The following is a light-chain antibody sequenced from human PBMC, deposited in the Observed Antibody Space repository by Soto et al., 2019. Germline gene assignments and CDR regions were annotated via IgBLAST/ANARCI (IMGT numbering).Light chain of an antibody. V-gene: IGKV1-39*01. CDR1: QSISSY. CDR3: QQSYSGPLT. Sequence: DIQMTQSPSSLSASVGDRVTITCRASQSISSYLNWYQQKPGKAPKGLIYAASSLQSGVPSRFSGIGSGTDFTLSISSLQPEDFATYYCQQSYSGPLTFGGGTKVEIK. J-gene: IGKJ4*01. CDR2: AAS.